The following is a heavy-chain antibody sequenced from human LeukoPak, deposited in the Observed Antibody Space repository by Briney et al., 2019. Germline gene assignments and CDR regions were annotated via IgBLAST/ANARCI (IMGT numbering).Heavy chain of an antibody. D-gene: IGHD4-11*01. J-gene: IGHJ5*02. V-gene: IGHV1-46*01. CDR1: GYTFTSYY. CDR2: INPSGGST. CDR3: ARARLQYSSGLTSWFDP. Sequence: ASVKVSCKASGYTFTSYYMHWVRQAPGQGLEWMGIINPSGGSTSYAQKFQGRVTMTRDTSTSTVYMELSSLRSEDTAVYYCARARLQYSSGLTSWFDPWGQGTLVTVSS.